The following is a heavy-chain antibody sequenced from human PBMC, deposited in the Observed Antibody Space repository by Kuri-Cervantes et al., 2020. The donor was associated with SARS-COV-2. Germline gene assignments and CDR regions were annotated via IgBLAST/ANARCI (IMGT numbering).Heavy chain of an antibody. CDR1: GASISSSNYY. CDR2: IYYSGSS. J-gene: IGHJ4*02. D-gene: IGHD3-3*01. Sequence: GSLRLSCTVSGASISSSNYYWSWIRPSPGKGREWIGSIYYSGSSYYNPSFKSRVTITVDKSKNQFTLKLSSGTAADPAVYYCARHQMGSITIFGVVTQNYYFDYWGQGTLVTVSS. V-gene: IGHV4-39*01. CDR3: ARHQMGSITIFGVVTQNYYFDY.